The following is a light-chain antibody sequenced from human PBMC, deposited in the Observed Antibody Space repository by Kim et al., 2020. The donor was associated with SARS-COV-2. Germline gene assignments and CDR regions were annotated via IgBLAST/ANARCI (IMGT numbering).Light chain of an antibody. V-gene: IGLV1-47*01. CDR3: AAWDDSLSGWE. J-gene: IGLJ3*02. CDR1: SSNIGSNY. CDR2: RNN. Sequence: QSVLTQPPSASGTPGQRVTISCSGSSSNIGSNYVYWYQQLPGTAPKLLIYRNNQRPSGVPDRFSGSKSGTSASLAISGLRSEDEADYYCAAWDDSLSGWEFGRGTQLTVL.